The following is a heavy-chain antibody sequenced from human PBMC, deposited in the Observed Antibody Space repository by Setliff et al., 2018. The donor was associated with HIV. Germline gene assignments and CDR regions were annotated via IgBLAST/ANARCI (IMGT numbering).Heavy chain of an antibody. Sequence: SETLSLTCVVSGDSIRNGGYSWTWIRQPPGKGLEWIGFIYHSGSSFYNPSLKSRVTISRDRSANQFSLKLKSVTAADTAVYYCFLFYDDRSGFYWDWGQGTPVTVSS. J-gene: IGHJ4*02. D-gene: IGHD3-22*01. CDR2: IYHSGSS. V-gene: IGHV4-30-2*01. CDR3: FLFYDDRSGFYWD. CDR1: GDSIRNGGYS.